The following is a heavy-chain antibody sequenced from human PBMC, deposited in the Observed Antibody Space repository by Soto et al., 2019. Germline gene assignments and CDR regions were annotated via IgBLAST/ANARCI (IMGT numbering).Heavy chain of an antibody. CDR2: ILYDGSNK. CDR1: GFTFSSYG. Sequence: HPGGSLRLSCAASGFTFSSYGMHWVRQAPGKGLEWVAVILYDGSNKYYADSVKGRFTISRDNSKNTLYLQMNSLRAEDTAVYYCAREQLTLARELLAYDYYYGMDVWGQGTTVTVSS. V-gene: IGHV3-33*01. CDR3: AREQLTLARELLAYDYYYGMDV. J-gene: IGHJ6*02. D-gene: IGHD1-26*01.